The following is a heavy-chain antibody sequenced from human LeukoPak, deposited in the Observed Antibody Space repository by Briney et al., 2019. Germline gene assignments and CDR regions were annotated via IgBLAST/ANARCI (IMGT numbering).Heavy chain of an antibody. Sequence: SETLSLTCTVSGGSISSGDYYWSWIRQPPGTGLEWIGYIYYSGSTYYNPSLKSRVTISVDTSKNQFSLKLSSVTAADTAVYYCAREIQLDYFDYWGQGTLVTVSS. CDR3: AREIQLDYFDY. CDR2: IYYSGST. J-gene: IGHJ4*02. V-gene: IGHV4-30-4*01. CDR1: GGSISSGDYY. D-gene: IGHD5-18*01.